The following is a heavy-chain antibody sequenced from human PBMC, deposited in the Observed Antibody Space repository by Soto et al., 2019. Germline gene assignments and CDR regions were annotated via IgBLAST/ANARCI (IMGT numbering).Heavy chain of an antibody. Sequence: PSETLSLTCTVSGGSISSYYWSWIRQPPGKGLEWIGYIYYSGSTNYNPSPKSRVTISVDTSKNQFSLKLSSVTAADTAVYYCARDSGSYLYGMDVWGQGTTVTVSS. V-gene: IGHV4-59*01. CDR2: IYYSGST. D-gene: IGHD1-26*01. J-gene: IGHJ6*02. CDR3: ARDSGSYLYGMDV. CDR1: GGSISSYY.